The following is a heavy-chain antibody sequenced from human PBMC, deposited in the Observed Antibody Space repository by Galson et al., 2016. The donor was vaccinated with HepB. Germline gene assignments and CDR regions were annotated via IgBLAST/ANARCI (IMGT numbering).Heavy chain of an antibody. CDR2: IYYSEST. CDR3: ARDREDNRYGYAGWFDP. D-gene: IGHD5-18*01. J-gene: IGHJ5*02. Sequence: ETLSLTCTVSGGSISSTNYFWVWIRQPPGKGLEWIGSIYYSESTYYNPSLKSRVTISLDTSKNQFSLKLSSVTAADTAVYYCARDREDNRYGYAGWFDPWGQGTLVTVSS. V-gene: IGHV4-39*07. CDR1: GGSISSTNYF.